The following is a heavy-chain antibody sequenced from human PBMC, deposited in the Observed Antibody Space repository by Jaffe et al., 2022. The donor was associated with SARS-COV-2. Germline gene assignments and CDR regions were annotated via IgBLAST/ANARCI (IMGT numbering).Heavy chain of an antibody. D-gene: IGHD5-18*01. CDR3: ARSSDVQLWLDF. CDR2: INAGNGNT. CDR1: GYTFTSYA. V-gene: IGHV1-3*01. J-gene: IGHJ4*02. Sequence: QVQLVQSGAEVKKPGASVKVSCKASGYTFTSYAMHWVRQAPGQRLEWMGWINAGNGNTKYSQKFQGRVTITRDTSASTAYMELSSLRSEDTAVYYCARSSDVQLWLDFWGQGTLVTVSS.